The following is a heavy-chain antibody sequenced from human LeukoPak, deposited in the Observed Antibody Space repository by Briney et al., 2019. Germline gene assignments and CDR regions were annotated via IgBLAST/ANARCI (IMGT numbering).Heavy chain of an antibody. Sequence: SQTLSLTCTVSGGSISSGGYYWSWIRQHPGKGLEWIGYIYYSGSTYYNPSLKSRVTISVDTSKNQFSLKLSSVTAADTAVYYCARGLHVDAAMVQYYFDYWGQGTLVTVSS. CDR1: GGSISSGGYY. CDR3: ARGLHVDAAMVQYYFDY. D-gene: IGHD5-18*01. CDR2: IYYSGST. V-gene: IGHV4-31*03. J-gene: IGHJ4*02.